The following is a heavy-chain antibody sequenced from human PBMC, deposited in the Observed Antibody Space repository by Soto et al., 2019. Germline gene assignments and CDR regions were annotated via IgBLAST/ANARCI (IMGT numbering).Heavy chain of an antibody. D-gene: IGHD2-21*02. J-gene: IGHJ4*02. CDR3: ASGGHGVVVTAALDY. V-gene: IGHV1-46*01. CDR1: GDTFTDYY. Sequence: QVQLMQSGAEVKKPGASVKVSCKASGDTFTDYYIHWVRQAPGQGLEWMGTVNPSGGHTTYAQHFLGRVTMTRDTATSTLYMALTSLTSEDTAIYYCASGGHGVVVTAALDYWGQGTLVTVSS. CDR2: VNPSGGHT.